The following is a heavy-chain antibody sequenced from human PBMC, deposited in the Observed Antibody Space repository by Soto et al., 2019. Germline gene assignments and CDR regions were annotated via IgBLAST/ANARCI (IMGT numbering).Heavy chain of an antibody. V-gene: IGHV3-53*01. J-gene: IGHJ6*02. Sequence: EVQLVESGGGLNQPGGSLRLSCAASGFTVSSNYMTWVRQAPGKGLEWVSIIYSGGSTYYADSVKGRFTISRDNSKNTLDLQMNNLRAEDTAVYYCARWTYYYGMDVWGQGTTVTVSS. CDR2: IYSGGST. CDR3: ARWTYYYGMDV. CDR1: GFTVSSNY.